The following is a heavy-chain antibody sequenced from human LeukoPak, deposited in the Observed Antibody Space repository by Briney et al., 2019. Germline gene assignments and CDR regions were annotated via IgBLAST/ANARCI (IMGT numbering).Heavy chain of an antibody. V-gene: IGHV1-18*01. Sequence: ASVKVSCKASGYTFTSYGISWVRQAPGQGLEWMGWISAYNGNTNYAQKLQGRVTMTTDTSTSTAYMELRSLRSDDTAVYYCARGYYGSGSSGYYYYYMDVWGKGTTVTISS. CDR2: ISAYNGNT. CDR1: GYTFTSYG. J-gene: IGHJ6*03. D-gene: IGHD3-10*01. CDR3: ARGYYGSGSSGYYYYYMDV.